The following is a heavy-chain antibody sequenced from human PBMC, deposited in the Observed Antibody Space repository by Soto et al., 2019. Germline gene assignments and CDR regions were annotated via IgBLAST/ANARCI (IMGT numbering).Heavy chain of an antibody. J-gene: IGHJ4*02. CDR1: GYTFTSYG. V-gene: IGHV1-18*01. Sequence: ASVKVSCKASGYTFTSYGISWVRQAPGQGLEWMGWISAYNGNTNYAQKFQGRVTITADESTSTAYMELSSLRSEDTAVYYCARDLDSSGWYYFDYWGQGTLVTVSS. CDR2: ISAYNGNT. D-gene: IGHD6-19*01. CDR3: ARDLDSSGWYYFDY.